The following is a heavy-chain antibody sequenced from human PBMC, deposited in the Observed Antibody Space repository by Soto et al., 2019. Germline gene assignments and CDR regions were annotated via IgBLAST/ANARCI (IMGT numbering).Heavy chain of an antibody. CDR1: AFTFGDYA. D-gene: IGHD2-2*01. CDR2: ISWNSGNI. J-gene: IGHJ4*02. Sequence: EVQLVESGGGLVQPGRSLRLSCGASAFTFGDYAMHWVRQAPEKGLEWVSCISWNSGNIVYVDSVEGRFTISRDNAKNSLSLQMNSLRPEDTAFYYCAKGYTTSCFAHFDFWGQGALVTVSS. CDR3: AKGYTTSCFAHFDF. V-gene: IGHV3-9*01.